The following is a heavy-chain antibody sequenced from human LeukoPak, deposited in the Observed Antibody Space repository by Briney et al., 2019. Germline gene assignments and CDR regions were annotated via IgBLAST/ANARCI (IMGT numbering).Heavy chain of an antibody. J-gene: IGHJ5*02. D-gene: IGHD5-12*01. CDR2: IIPIFGTA. CDR1: GGTFSSYA. V-gene: IGHV1-69*06. CDR3: ARDPAYSGYEDGGPLPGETGS. Sequence: SVKVSCKASGGTFSSYAISWVRQAPGQGLEWMGGIIPIFGTANYAQKFQGRVTITADKSTSTAYMELSSLRSEDTAVYYCARDPAYSGYEDGGPLPGETGSWGQGTLVTVSS.